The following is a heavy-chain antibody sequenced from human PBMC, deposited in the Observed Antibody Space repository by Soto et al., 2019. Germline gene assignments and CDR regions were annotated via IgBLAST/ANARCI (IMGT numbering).Heavy chain of an antibody. CDR1: GGSFTSYI. CDR3: AKSLVFVDNDYMDV. CDR2: IIPIQGTA. V-gene: IGHV1-69*08. Sequence: QVQLVQSGAEVKKPGSSVKVSCEASGGSFTSYIFTWVRQAPGQGLEWMGRIIPIQGTANYALKFQDRVTITADNSKNTAYMELRNIRPEDTALYYCAKSLVFVDNDYMDVWGKGTTVTVCS. J-gene: IGHJ6*03. D-gene: IGHD2-21*01.